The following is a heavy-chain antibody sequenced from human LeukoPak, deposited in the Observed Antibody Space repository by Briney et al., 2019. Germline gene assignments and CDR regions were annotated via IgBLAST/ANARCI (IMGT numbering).Heavy chain of an antibody. V-gene: IGHV4-38-2*02. Sequence: PSETLSLTCTVPSYSISRGYYWGWIRQSPGKGLEWIGNIYHTGSASYNPSLESRVTISPDLSKNQFSLRLSSVTAADTAVYYCARAPLPEDYFDYWGQGTLVTVSS. D-gene: IGHD1-26*01. J-gene: IGHJ4*02. CDR2: IYHTGSA. CDR1: SYSISRGYY. CDR3: ARAPLPEDYFDY.